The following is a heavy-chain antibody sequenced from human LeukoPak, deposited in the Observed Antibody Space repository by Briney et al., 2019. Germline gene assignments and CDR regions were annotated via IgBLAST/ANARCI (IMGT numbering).Heavy chain of an antibody. D-gene: IGHD3-16*01. J-gene: IGHJ5*02. CDR3: ASRGVLGEFWFDP. V-gene: IGHV3-7*01. CDR2: IKQDGSEK. CDR1: GFTFSSYW. Sequence: GSLRLSCAASGFTFSSYWMSWVRQAPGKGLEWVANIKQDGSEKYYVDSVKGRFTISRDNAKNSLYLQMNSLRAEDTAVYYCASRGVLGEFWFDPWGQGTLVTVSS.